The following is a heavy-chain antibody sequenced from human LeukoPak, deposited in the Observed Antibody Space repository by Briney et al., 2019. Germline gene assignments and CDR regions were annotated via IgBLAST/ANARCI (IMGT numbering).Heavy chain of an antibody. CDR2: ISYDGSNK. Sequence: PGGSLRLSCAASGFTFSSYAMHWVRQAPGKGLEWVSVISYDGSNKYYADSAKGRVTISRDNSKNTVYLQMNSLRAEDTAVYYCARDIDYWGQGTLVTVSS. J-gene: IGHJ4*02. V-gene: IGHV3-30-3*01. CDR1: GFTFSSYA. CDR3: ARDIDY.